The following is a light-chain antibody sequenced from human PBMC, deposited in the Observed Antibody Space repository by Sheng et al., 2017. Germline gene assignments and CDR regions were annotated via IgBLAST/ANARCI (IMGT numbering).Light chain of an antibody. CDR3: QQYAVFPPYT. Sequence: DIQMTQSPSSLSASVGDRVTITCRASQSTSTHLNWYQQKPGKAPKLLIYDASTLETGVPSRFSGRGSGTDFTLTIDNLQPEDFATYYCQQYAVFPPYTFGQGTNPGDET. V-gene: IGKV1-33*01. CDR2: DAS. CDR1: QSTSTH. J-gene: IGKJ2*01.